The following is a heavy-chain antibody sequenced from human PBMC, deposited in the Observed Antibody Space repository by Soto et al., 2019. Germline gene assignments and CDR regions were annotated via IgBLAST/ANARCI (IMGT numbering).Heavy chain of an antibody. V-gene: IGHV3-30-3*01. CDR1: GFTFSSYA. D-gene: IGHD2-21*02. CDR2: ISYDGSNK. J-gene: IGHJ5*02. Sequence: TGGSLRLSCAASGFTFSSYAMHWVRQAPGKGLEWVAVISYDGSNKYYADSVKGRFTISRDNSKNTLYLQMNSLRAEDTAVYYCARDRSRVGRYGFGCGDCYSGSNNWFDPWGQGTLVTVSS. CDR3: ARDRSRVGRYGFGCGDCYSGSNNWFDP.